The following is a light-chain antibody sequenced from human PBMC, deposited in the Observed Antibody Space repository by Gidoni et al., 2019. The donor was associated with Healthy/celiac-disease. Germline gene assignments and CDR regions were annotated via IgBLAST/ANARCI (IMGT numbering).Light chain of an antibody. Sequence: LQITQSPSTLSASVGDRVTITCRASQSISSWLAWYQQKPGKAPKLLLYKASSLESGVPSRFSGSGSGTEVTITISSLQPDDFATYYCQQYNSYSPRTFGQGTKVEIK. CDR2: KAS. V-gene: IGKV1-5*03. CDR1: QSISSW. J-gene: IGKJ1*01. CDR3: QQYNSYSPRT.